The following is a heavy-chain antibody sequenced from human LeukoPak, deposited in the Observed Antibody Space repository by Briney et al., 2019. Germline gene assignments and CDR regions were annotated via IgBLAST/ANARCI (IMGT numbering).Heavy chain of an antibody. D-gene: IGHD3-10*01. J-gene: IGHJ4*02. CDR2: IYTTGST. CDR3: AREGAEVRGVLVRYYFDY. Sequence: SETLSLTCTVSGGSISSYYWSWIRQPAAKGLEWIGRIYTTGSTNYNPSLKSRVTMSVDTSKNQFSLKPTSVTAADTAVYYCAREGAEVRGVLVRYYFDYWGQGALVTVSS. V-gene: IGHV4-4*07. CDR1: GGSISSYY.